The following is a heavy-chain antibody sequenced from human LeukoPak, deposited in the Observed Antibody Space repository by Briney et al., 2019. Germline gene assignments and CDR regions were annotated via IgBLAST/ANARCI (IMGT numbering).Heavy chain of an antibody. V-gene: IGHV4-34*01. J-gene: IGHJ6*02. CDR3: ARRGYCSSTSCPLHYYYYYGMDV. CDR1: GGSISSYY. CDR2: INHSGST. D-gene: IGHD2-2*01. Sequence: SETLSLTCTVSGGSISSYYWSWIRQPPGKGLEWIGEINHSGSTNYNPSLKSRVTISVDTSKNQFSLKLSSVTAADTAVYYCARRGYCSSTSCPLHYYYYYGMDVWGQGTTVTVSS.